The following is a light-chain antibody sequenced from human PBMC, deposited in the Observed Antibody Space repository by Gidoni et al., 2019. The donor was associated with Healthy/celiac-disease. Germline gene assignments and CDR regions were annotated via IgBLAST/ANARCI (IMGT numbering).Light chain of an antibody. CDR3: QQYDNLPRT. J-gene: IGKJ2*02. V-gene: IGKV1-33*01. CDR1: QDISNY. CDR2: DAS. Sequence: DIQMTQSPSSLSASVGDRVTITCQASQDISNYLNLYQQNPGKAPKLLIYDASNLETGVPSRFSGSGSGTDFTFTISSLQPEDIATYYCQQYDNLPRTFGQGTKLEIK.